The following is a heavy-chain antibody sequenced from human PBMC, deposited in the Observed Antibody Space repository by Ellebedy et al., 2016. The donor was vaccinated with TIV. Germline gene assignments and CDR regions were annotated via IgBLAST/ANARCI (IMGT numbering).Heavy chain of an antibody. CDR3: ARIGGVYFGERPIDY. CDR2: IYYTGTT. Sequence: MPSETLSLTCIVAGGSISRYYWSWIRQPPGRGLEWMGNIYYTGTTNYNPSLQSRITISLDTSKNQFSLRLTSVTAADTAVYYCARIGGVYFGERPIDYWGQGTLVTVSS. J-gene: IGHJ4*02. D-gene: IGHD3-10*01. V-gene: IGHV4-59*01. CDR1: GGSISRYY.